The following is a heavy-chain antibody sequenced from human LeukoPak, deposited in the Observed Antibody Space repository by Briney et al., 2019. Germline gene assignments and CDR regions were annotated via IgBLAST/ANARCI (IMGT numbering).Heavy chain of an antibody. D-gene: IGHD6-6*01. J-gene: IGHJ6*03. CDR3: ARAKSAARSYYMDV. CDR2: MNPNNGNT. V-gene: IGHV1-8*03. Sequence: ASVKVSCKASGYTFTGYDINWVRQATGQGLEWMGWMNPNNGNTGYVQKFQGRVTIARNTSISTAYMELSSLRSEDTAVYYCARAKSAARSYYMDVWGKGTTVTVSS. CDR1: GYTFTGYD.